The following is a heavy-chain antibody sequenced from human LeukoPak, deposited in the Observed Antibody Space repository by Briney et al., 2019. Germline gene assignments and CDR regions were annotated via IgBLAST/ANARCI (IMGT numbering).Heavy chain of an antibody. V-gene: IGHV3-74*01. D-gene: IGHD2-15*01. J-gene: IGHJ4*02. CDR3: ARGGFCSGADCRGSFDY. Sequence: GSLRLSCXASGFPFINYWMHWVRPAPGEGLVWVSPINNDGSTTTYADSVKGRFTISRDNAKNTLYLHVNSLRAEDTAVYYCARGGFCSGADCRGSFDYWGQGSLVTVSS. CDR1: GFPFINYW. CDR2: INNDGSTT.